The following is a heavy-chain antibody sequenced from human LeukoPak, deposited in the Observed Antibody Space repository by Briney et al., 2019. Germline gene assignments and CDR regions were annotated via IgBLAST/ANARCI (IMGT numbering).Heavy chain of an antibody. Sequence: GESLKISCKGSGYSFTSYWIGWVRQMPGKGLEWMGIIYPGDSDTRYSPSFQGQVTISADKSISTAYLQWSSLKASDTAMYYCARQSHIHDILTGYPNYYYYMDVWGKGTTVTVSS. CDR3: ARQSHIHDILTGYPNYYYYMDV. D-gene: IGHD3-9*01. J-gene: IGHJ6*03. CDR2: IYPGDSDT. V-gene: IGHV5-51*01. CDR1: GYSFTSYW.